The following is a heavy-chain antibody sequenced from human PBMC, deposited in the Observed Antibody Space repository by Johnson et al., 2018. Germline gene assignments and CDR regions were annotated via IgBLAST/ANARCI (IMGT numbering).Heavy chain of an antibody. V-gene: IGHV3-13*01. CDR2: IGTAGDT. D-gene: IGHD2-2*01. Sequence: VQLVQSGGGVVQPGRSLRLSCAASGFTFSSYGMHWVRQAPGKGLEWVSAIGTAGDTYYPGSVKGRFTISRENAKNSLYLQMNSLRAGDTAVYYCARGLSAQGSSAFDIWGQGTMVTVSS. CDR3: ARGLSAQGSSAFDI. CDR1: GFTFSSYG. J-gene: IGHJ3*02.